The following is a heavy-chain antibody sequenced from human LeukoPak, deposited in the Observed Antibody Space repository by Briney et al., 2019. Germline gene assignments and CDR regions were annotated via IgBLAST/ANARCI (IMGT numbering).Heavy chain of an antibody. CDR1: GYTFTSYD. V-gene: IGHV1-8*01. CDR3: ARGVEQWLVHAMYNWFDP. D-gene: IGHD6-19*01. J-gene: IGHJ5*02. Sequence: ASVKVSCKASGYTFTSYDINWVRQATGQGLEWMGWMNPNSGNTGYAQKFQGRVTMTRNTSISTAYMELSSLRSEDTAVYYCARGVEQWLVHAMYNWFDPWGQGTLVTVSS. CDR2: MNPNSGNT.